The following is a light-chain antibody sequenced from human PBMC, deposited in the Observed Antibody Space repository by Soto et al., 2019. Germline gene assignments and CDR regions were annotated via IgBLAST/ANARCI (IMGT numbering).Light chain of an antibody. J-gene: IGLJ2*01. Sequence: SVLTRPPSVSGAPGERVTISCNGSSSNIGAGYDVHWYQQLPGTAPKLLIYGNSNRPSGVPDRFSGSKSGTSASLAITGLQAEDEADYYCQSYDSSLSGSTVFGGGTKVTVL. CDR3: QSYDSSLSGSTV. V-gene: IGLV1-40*01. CDR2: GNS. CDR1: SSNIGAGYD.